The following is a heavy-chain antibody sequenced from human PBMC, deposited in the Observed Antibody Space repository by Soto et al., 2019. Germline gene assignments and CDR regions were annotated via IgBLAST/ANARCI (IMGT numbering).Heavy chain of an antibody. CDR1: GFTFSGYW. D-gene: IGHD3-16*01. J-gene: IGHJ5*02. CDR2: INGDGRTT. CDR3: ARAAYVEYWFDP. Sequence: EVQLVESGGGVVPPGGSLRPSCAASGFTFSGYWMHWVRQAPGKGLMWVSRINGDGRTTNYADSVKGRFTISRENAKNTLYLQMNSLRAEDTAVYYCARAAYVEYWFDPWGQGTLVTVSS. V-gene: IGHV3-74*01.